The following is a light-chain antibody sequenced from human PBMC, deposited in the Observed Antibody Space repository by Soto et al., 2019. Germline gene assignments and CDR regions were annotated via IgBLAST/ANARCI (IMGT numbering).Light chain of an antibody. V-gene: IGLV2-23*01. J-gene: IGLJ1*01. Sequence: QSVLTQPASVSGSPGQSITLSCTGTSSDIGTYNLVSWYQHYPGKAPKLMIYEGIKRPSGVSNRFSGSKSGNTAFLTISGLQAEDEADYYCCSYAGSGTDNYVFGSGTKVTVL. CDR1: SSDIGTYNL. CDR3: CSYAGSGTDNYV. CDR2: EGI.